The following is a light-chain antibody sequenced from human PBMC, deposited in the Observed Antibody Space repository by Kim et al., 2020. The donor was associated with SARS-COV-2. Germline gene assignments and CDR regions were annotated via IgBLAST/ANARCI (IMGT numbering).Light chain of an antibody. Sequence: QSVLTQPPSVSGAPGQRVTISCTGSSSNIGSGYDVHWYQQLPGTAPKLLIYGNNNRPSGVPDRFSGSKSGTSASLAITGLQAEDEGDYYCQSYDSSLSGVFGGGTKVTVL. V-gene: IGLV1-40*01. CDR2: GNN. CDR3: QSYDSSLSGV. CDR1: SSNIGSGYD. J-gene: IGLJ2*01.